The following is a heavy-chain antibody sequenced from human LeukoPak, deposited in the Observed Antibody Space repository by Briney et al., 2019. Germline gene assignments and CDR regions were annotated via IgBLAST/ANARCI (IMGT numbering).Heavy chain of an antibody. V-gene: IGHV4-4*02. CDR1: GGSISSSNW. CDR2: INHSGST. D-gene: IGHD3-22*01. CDR3: ARDLVGDYDSSGYYYGGIDY. J-gene: IGHJ4*02. Sequence: PSETLSLTCAVSGGSISSSNWWSWVRQPPGKGLEWIGEINHSGSTNYNPSLKSRVTISVDTSKNQFSLKLSSVTAADTAVYYCARDLVGDYDSSGYYYGGIDYWGQGTLVTVSS.